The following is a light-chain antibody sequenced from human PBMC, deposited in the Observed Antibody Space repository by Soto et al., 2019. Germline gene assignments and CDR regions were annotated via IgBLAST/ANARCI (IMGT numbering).Light chain of an antibody. CDR3: QQYDSSPLT. CDR1: QSVSSSY. V-gene: IGKV3-20*01. CDR2: GAS. Sequence: EIVLTQSPGTLSLSPGERATLSCRASQSVSSSYLAWYQQKPGQAPRLLIYGASSRATGIPDRFSGSGSGTDFTLTISRLEPEDFAVYSCQQYDSSPLTFGPGTKVHIK. J-gene: IGKJ3*01.